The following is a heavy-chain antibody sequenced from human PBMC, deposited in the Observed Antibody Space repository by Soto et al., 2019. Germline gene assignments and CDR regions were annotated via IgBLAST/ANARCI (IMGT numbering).Heavy chain of an antibody. V-gene: IGHV4-39*01. Sequence: PSETLSLTCSVSGGSFSGTGYYWGWGRQPAGKGLEWIGSIYYSGITYYNPSLKSRLTISVDTSKNQIALKLSSVTAADAAVYYCVRHGYTYRSNNRFDPWGQGTLVTVSS. CDR3: VRHGYTYRSNNRFDP. CDR2: IYYSGIT. CDR1: GGSFSGTGYY. D-gene: IGHD5-18*01. J-gene: IGHJ5*02.